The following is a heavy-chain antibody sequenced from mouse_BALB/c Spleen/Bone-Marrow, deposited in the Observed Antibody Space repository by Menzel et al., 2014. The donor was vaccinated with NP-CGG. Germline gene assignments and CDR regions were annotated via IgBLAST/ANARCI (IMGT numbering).Heavy chain of an antibody. V-gene: IGHV1-9*01. Sequence: VQLVESGAELMKPGASVKISCKATGYTFSSYWIEWVKQRPGHGLEWIGEILPGSGSTNYNEKFKGKATFTADTSPNTAYMQLSSLTSEDSAVYYCARWVPYWEFAYRGQGTLVTVSA. CDR2: ILPGSGST. J-gene: IGHJ3*01. CDR3: ARWVPYWEFAY. D-gene: IGHD4-1*01. CDR1: GYTFSSYW.